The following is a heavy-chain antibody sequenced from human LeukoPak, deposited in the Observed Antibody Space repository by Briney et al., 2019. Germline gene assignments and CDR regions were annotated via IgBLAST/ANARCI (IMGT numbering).Heavy chain of an antibody. CDR3: ARHGGDTLSDY. CDR2: IYPGDANT. CDR1: GYSFTGFS. V-gene: IGHV5-51*01. J-gene: IGHJ4*02. D-gene: IGHD3-10*01. Sequence: GESLKISCKGSGYSFTGFSIGWVRQMPGKGLEWMGIIYPGDANTRYSPSFQGQVTLSVDKSINTASLQWSSLKASDTAMYYCARHGGDTLSDYRGQGTLVTVSS.